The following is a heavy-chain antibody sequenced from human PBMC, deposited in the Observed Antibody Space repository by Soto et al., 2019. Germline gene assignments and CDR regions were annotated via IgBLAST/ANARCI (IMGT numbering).Heavy chain of an antibody. CDR1: EFTFSSNS. D-gene: IGHD3-3*01. CDR2: VNGGGDIT. CDR3: ARGHFGVTMDV. Sequence: EVQLLESGGGLVQPGGSLRLSGAASEFTFSSNSMIGVRQAPGKGREWVSGVNGGGDITYYAESVKGRFTISRDNSKNTLYLQMNSLRAEDTAVFYCARGHFGVTMDVWGQGTTVTVSS. V-gene: IGHV3-23*01. J-gene: IGHJ6*02.